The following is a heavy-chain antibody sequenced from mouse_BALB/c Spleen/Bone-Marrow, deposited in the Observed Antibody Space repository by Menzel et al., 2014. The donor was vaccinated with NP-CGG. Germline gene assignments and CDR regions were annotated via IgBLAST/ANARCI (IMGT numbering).Heavy chain of an antibody. J-gene: IGHJ3*01. CDR2: IDTSYTYT. CDR3: AHTSYGVSGWFSY. Sequence: VQLQESGAELVMPGASVKMSCEASGYTFTDYWIHWVKQRPGQGLEWIGAIDTSYTYTTYNQKFKGKATLTVDASSSSASIYIRRLSSENSAVYYCAHTSYGVSGWFSYRGPGTLFTVSA. V-gene: IGHV1-69*01. CDR1: GYTFTDYW. D-gene: IGHD2-10*01.